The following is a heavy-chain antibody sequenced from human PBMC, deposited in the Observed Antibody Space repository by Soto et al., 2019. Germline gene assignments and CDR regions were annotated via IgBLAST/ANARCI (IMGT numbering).Heavy chain of an antibody. CDR3: ARDRRFLEWLLSVDDFQM. Sequence: QTHLVQSGAEVKEPGASVMLSCKASGYSFSNFGISWVRQAPGQGLEWMGWISAYNDKTQYAQKVQGRVTMTTNASTTTAYMELRSLTSDDTAMYYCARDRRFLEWLLSVDDFQMWGQGTMVTVSS. J-gene: IGHJ3*02. V-gene: IGHV1-18*01. D-gene: IGHD3-3*01. CDR2: ISAYNDKT. CDR1: GYSFSNFG.